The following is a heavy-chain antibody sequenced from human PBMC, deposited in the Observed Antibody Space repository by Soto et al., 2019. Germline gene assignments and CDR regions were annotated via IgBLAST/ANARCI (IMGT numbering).Heavy chain of an antibody. V-gene: IGHV4-4*02. CDR3: ASXXXIEYSYGSRGSFDI. Sequence: QVQLRESGPGLVKPSGTLSLTCAVSGGSISSSHWWSWVRQSPGKGLEWIGEVYHSGSTNYNPSFKSRVTISVDKSKNQFSLTLKYVTAADTALYYCASXXXIEYSYGSRGSFDIWGQGTVVTVSS. CDR2: VYHSGST. J-gene: IGHJ3*02. D-gene: IGHD3-10*01. CDR1: GGSISSSHW.